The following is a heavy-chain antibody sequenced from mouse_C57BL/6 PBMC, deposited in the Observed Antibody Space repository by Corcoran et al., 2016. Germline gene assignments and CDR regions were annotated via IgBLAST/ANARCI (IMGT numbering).Heavy chain of an antibody. CDR3: ARGLRSYFDY. CDR2: INPNYGST. Sequence: EFQLQQSGHELVKPGASVKISCKASGYSFTDYNTNWVKQSNGKSLEWIGVINPNYGSTSYIQKFKGKATLTVDQSSSTAYMQLNSLTSEDSAVSYCARGLRSYFDYCGQGTTLTVSS. V-gene: IGHV1-39*01. D-gene: IGHD1-1*01. J-gene: IGHJ2*01. CDR1: GYSFTDYN.